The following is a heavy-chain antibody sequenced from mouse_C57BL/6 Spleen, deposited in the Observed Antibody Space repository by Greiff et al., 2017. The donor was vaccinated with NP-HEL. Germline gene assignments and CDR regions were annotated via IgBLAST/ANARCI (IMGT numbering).Heavy chain of an antibody. CDR2: IYPGDGDT. Sequence: QVQLKQSGPELVKPGASVKISCKASGYAFSSSWMNWVKQRPGKGLEWIGRIYPGDGDTNYNGKFKGKATLTADKSSSTAYMQLSSLTSEDSAVYFCARRLGGYFDYWGQGTTLTVSS. D-gene: IGHD4-1*01. J-gene: IGHJ2*01. CDR3: ARRLGGYFDY. CDR1: GYAFSSSW. V-gene: IGHV1-82*01.